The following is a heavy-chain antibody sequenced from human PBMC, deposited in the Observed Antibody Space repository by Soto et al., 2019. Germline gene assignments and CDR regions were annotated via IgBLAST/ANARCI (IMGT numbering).Heavy chain of an antibody. CDR1: GFTFASYT. Sequence: GGSLRLSCAASGFTFASYTMTWVRQAPGKGLEWVSVISGRAGNTYYADSVKGRFTISRDNSKNTLYLYMSSLRAEDTALYYCAKDRYCCSTSCSSLNSWGQGTLFTVSS. CDR3: AKDRYCCSTSCSSLNS. CDR2: ISGRAGNT. D-gene: IGHD2-2*01. V-gene: IGHV3-23*01. J-gene: IGHJ5*02.